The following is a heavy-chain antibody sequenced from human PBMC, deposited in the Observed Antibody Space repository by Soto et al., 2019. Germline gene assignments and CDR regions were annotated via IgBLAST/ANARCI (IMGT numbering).Heavy chain of an antibody. Sequence: LRLSCAASGFTFSTYWMSWVRQAPGKGLEWVANIKQDGSEKYYVDSVKGRYTISRDNAKNSLYLQMNSLRAEYTAVCYCARAYYDFWSGYSRGYYYNMDVWGQGTTVTVSS. J-gene: IGHJ6*02. CDR3: ARAYYDFWSGYSRGYYYNMDV. D-gene: IGHD3-3*01. CDR1: GFTFSTYW. CDR2: IKQDGSEK. V-gene: IGHV3-7*01.